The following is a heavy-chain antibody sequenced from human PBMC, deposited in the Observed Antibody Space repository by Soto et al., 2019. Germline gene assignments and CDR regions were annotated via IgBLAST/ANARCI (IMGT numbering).Heavy chain of an antibody. CDR3: ARQHYFCTTSCFDY. D-gene: IGHD3-3*01. J-gene: IGHJ4*01. V-gene: IGHV1-3*01. CDR1: GYTFTSYS. Sequence: VQLVQSGAEVKKPGPSVKVSCEASGYTFTSYSIHWVRQAPGQRPELLGWINAGNGNTKYSEKFQARVTITRDTAATTAYMELSLLSSEHTVVYYCARQHYFCTTSCFDYLVRGTPVILSS. CDR2: INAGNGNT.